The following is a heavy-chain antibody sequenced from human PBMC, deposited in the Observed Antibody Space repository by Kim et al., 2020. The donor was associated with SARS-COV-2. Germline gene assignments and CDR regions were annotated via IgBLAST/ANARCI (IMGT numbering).Heavy chain of an antibody. CDR3: ARHYSIAAPFDY. J-gene: IGHJ4*02. CDR2: IYYSGST. V-gene: IGHV4-59*08. CDR1: GGSISSYY. Sequence: SETLSLTCTVSGGSISSYYWSWIRQPPGKGLEWIGYIYYSGSTNYNPSLKSRVTISVDTSKNQFSLKLSSVTAADTAVYYCARHYSIAAPFDYWGQGTLVTVSS. D-gene: IGHD6-13*01.